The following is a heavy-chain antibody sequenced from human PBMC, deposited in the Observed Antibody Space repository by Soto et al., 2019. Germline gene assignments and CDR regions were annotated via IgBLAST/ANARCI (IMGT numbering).Heavy chain of an antibody. CDR3: ARDLTGDGYYYYYGMDV. Sequence: PGGSLRLSCAASGFTFSSYWMSWVRQAPGKGLEWVANIKQDGSEKYYVDSVKGRFTISRDNAKNSLYLQMNSLRAEDTAVYYCARDLTGDGYYYYYGMDVWGQGTTVTVSS. CDR1: GFTFSSYW. D-gene: IGHD4-17*01. CDR2: IKQDGSEK. V-gene: IGHV3-7*05. J-gene: IGHJ6*02.